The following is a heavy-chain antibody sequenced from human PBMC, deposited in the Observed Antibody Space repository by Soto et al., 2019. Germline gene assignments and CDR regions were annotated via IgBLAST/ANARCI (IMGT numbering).Heavy chain of an antibody. V-gene: IGHV4-59*01. CDR3: ARLTGGYDFEPIPFFVFDY. Sequence: PSETLSLTCTVSGGSISSYYWSWIRRPPGKGLEWIGYIYYSGSTNYNPSLKSRVTISVDTSKNQFSLKLSSVTAADTAVYYCARLTGGYDFEPIPFFVFDYWGQGTLVTVSS. CDR2: IYYSGST. CDR1: GGSISSYY. D-gene: IGHD5-12*01. J-gene: IGHJ4*02.